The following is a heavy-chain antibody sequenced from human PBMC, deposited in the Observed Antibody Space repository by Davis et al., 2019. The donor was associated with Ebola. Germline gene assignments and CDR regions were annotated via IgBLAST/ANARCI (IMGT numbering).Heavy chain of an antibody. CDR1: GGSISSYY. Sequence: SETLSLTCSVSGGSISSYYWSWIRQPPGKGLEWIGYIYYSGSTNYSPSLKTRLTISLDTPKNQFSLKLSSVTAADTAVYYCAGFLGDILTGYYRDYWGQGTLVTVSS. CDR3: AGFLGDILTGYYRDY. CDR2: IYYSGST. J-gene: IGHJ4*02. D-gene: IGHD3-9*01. V-gene: IGHV4-59*01.